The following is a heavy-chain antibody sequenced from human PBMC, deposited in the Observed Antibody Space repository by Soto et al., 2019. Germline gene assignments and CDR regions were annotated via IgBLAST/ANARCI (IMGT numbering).Heavy chain of an antibody. D-gene: IGHD3-10*01. V-gene: IGHV4-59*08. CDR3: ARGPGLWFGELFFDY. J-gene: IGHJ4*02. CDR2: IYYSGST. Sequence: QVQLQESGPGLVKPSETLSLTCTVSGGSISSYYWSWIRQPPGKGLEWLGYIYYSGSTNYNPSLKSRVTISVDTSKNQFSLKLSSVTAADTAVYYCARGPGLWFGELFFDYWGQGTLVTVSS. CDR1: GGSISSYY.